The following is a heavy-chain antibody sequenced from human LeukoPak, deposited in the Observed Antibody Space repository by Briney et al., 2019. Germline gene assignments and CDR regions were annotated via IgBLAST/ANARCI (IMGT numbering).Heavy chain of an antibody. CDR1: GGSISNYY. J-gene: IGHJ1*01. CDR2: IYYSGST. CDR3: AGRLLGYCSGGSCYSGYFQH. D-gene: IGHD2-15*01. V-gene: IGHV4-59*12. Sequence: SETLSLTCTVSGGSISNYYWSWIRQPPGKGLEWIGYIYYSGSTNYNPSLKSRVTISVDTSKNQFSLKLSSVTAADTAMYYCAGRLLGYCSGGSCYSGYFQHWGQGTLVTVSS.